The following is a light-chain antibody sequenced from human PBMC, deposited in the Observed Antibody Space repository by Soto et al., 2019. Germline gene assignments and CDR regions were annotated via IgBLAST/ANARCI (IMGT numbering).Light chain of an antibody. V-gene: IGKV3-20*01. J-gene: IGKJ1*01. CDR2: EAS. CDR3: QQYGTSPPT. Sequence: EIVLTQSPGTLSLSPGDGATLSCRASQRVSTFLAWYQQRPGQAPRLLISEASNRATGIPARFSGSGSGTDFTLTISRLEPEDFAVYNCQQYGTSPPTFGQGTKVDIK. CDR1: QRVSTF.